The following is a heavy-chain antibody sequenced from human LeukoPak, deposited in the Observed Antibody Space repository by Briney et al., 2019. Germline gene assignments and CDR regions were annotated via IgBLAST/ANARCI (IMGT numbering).Heavy chain of an antibody. D-gene: IGHD1-26*01. V-gene: IGHV1-58*01. Sequence: SVKVSCKASGFTFSNSAVQWVRQARGQRLEWIGWIVVGSGNTNYAQKFQERVSITRDMSTSTAYMELSSLRSEDTAMYYCAADVGVGASVSWGLGTLVTVSS. CDR3: AADVGVGASVS. CDR1: GFTFSNSA. CDR2: IVVGSGNT. J-gene: IGHJ4*02.